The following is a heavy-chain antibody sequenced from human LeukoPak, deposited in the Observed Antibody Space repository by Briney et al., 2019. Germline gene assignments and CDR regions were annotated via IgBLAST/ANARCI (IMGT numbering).Heavy chain of an antibody. D-gene: IGHD3-10*01. Sequence: QPGGSLRLSCAASGFTLSGSAMHWVRQASGKGLEWAGRIRSQANNYATAYDASVKGRFTISRDDSKNTAYLQMNSLKTEDTAVYYCSSGVDGMDVWGQGTTVTVSS. CDR2: IRSQANNYAT. CDR3: SSGVDGMDV. CDR1: GFTLSGSA. V-gene: IGHV3-73*01. J-gene: IGHJ6*02.